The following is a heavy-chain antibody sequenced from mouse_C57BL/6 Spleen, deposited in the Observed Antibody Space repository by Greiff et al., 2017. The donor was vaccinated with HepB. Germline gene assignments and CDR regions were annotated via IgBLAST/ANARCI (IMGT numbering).Heavy chain of an antibody. Sequence: EVKLMESGGGLVKPGGSLKLSCAASGFTFSDYGMHWVRQALEKGLEWVAYISSGSSTIYYADTVKGRFTISRDNAKNTLFLQMTSLRSEDTAMYYCARKFYDGYWFAYWGQGTLVTVSA. J-gene: IGHJ3*01. CDR1: GFTFSDYG. D-gene: IGHD2-3*01. CDR2: ISSGSSTI. V-gene: IGHV5-17*01. CDR3: ARKFYDGYWFAY.